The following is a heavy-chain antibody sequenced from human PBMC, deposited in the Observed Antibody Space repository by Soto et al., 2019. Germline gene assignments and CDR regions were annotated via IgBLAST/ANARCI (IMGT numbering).Heavy chain of an antibody. CDR2: ISYSGTT. V-gene: IGHV4-61*01. CDR3: ARGATVTQYDY. Sequence: PSETLSLTCTVSGVSVSSGSFYWAWIRQPPGKGLEWIGFISYSGTTNYNPSLKSRVTISVDTSRGQISLKVSSLTAADSAVYYCARGATVTQYDYWGQGTLVTVSS. CDR1: GVSVSSGSFY. J-gene: IGHJ4*02. D-gene: IGHD4-17*01.